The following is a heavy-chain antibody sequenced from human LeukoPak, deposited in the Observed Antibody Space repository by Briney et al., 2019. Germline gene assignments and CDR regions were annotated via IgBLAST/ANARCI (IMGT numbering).Heavy chain of an antibody. Sequence: SETLSLICTVSGGSISSYYWSWIRQPPGKGLEWIGYIYYSGSTNYNPSLKSRVTISVDTSKNQFSLKLSSVTAADTAVYYCARGWFGELYFDYWGQGTLVTVSS. V-gene: IGHV4-59*01. J-gene: IGHJ4*02. CDR1: GGSISSYY. D-gene: IGHD3-10*01. CDR2: IYYSGST. CDR3: ARGWFGELYFDY.